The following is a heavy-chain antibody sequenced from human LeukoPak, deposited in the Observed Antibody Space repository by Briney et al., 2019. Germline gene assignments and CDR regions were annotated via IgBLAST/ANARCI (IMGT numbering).Heavy chain of an antibody. CDR1: GGSFSGYY. D-gene: IGHD6-19*01. V-gene: IGHV4-34*01. CDR2: INHSGST. J-gene: IGHJ4*02. Sequence: SETLSLTCAVYGGSFSGYYWSWIRQPPGKGLEWIGEINHSGSTNYNPSLKSRVTISVDTSKNQFSLKLSSVTAADTAVYYCATYSSGWYPYYFDYWGQGTLVTVSS. CDR3: ATYSSGWYPYYFDY.